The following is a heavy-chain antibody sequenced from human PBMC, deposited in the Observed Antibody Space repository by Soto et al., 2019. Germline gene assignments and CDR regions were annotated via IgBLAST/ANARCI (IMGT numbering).Heavy chain of an antibody. CDR2: LNSGGDT. J-gene: IGHJ6*02. CDR1: GIPVSSNY. D-gene: IGHD3-10*01. Sequence: EVQLVESGGGLVQPGGSLRLSCAASGIPVSSNYMTWVRRAPGKGLEWVSVLNSGGDTYYATSLKGRFTISRHDSTNTLFLQMNSLTAEDTAVYYCARDGPYYYASRMDVWGQGTTFTVSS. V-gene: IGHV3-53*04. CDR3: ARDGPYYYASRMDV.